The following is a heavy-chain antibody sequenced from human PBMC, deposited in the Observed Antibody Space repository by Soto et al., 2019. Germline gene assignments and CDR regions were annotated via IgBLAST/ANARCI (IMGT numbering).Heavy chain of an antibody. V-gene: IGHV3-23*01. CDR1: GFTLSSYA. CDR2: ISGSGGST. CDR3: AKNLDLSSSCDMDV. Sequence: PGGSLRLSCAASGFTLSSYAMNWVRQAPGKGLEWVSSISGSGGSTYYADSVRGRFTISRDNSKNTLYLQMNSLRVEDTAIYYCAKNLDLSSSCDMDVRGQGTTVTVSS. D-gene: IGHD6-13*01. J-gene: IGHJ6*02.